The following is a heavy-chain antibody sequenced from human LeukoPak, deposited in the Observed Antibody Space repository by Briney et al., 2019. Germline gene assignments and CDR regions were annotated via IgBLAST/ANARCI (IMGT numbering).Heavy chain of an antibody. D-gene: IGHD5-18*01. CDR1: GGSVSSGSYY. Sequence: SETLSLTCTVSGGSVSSGSYYWSWIRQPPGKGLEWIGYIYYSGSTNYHPSLKIRVTISVDTSKNQFSLKLSSVTAADTAVYYCARGDTAMVDCWGQGTLVTVSS. CDR2: IYYSGST. V-gene: IGHV4-61*01. J-gene: IGHJ4*02. CDR3: ARGDTAMVDC.